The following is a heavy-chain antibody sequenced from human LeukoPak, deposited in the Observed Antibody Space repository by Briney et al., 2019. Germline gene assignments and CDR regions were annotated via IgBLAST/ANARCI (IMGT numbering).Heavy chain of an antibody. CDR3: ARSGPFDY. CDR1: GFTFSTYA. V-gene: IGHV3-23*01. Sequence: GSLRLSCAASGFTFSTYAIRWVRQAPGKGLEWVSAIGGSGDSTYYADSVKGRFTISRDSAKNSLYLQMNSLRAEDTAVYYCARSGPFDYWGQGTLVTVSS. D-gene: IGHD3-10*01. CDR2: IGGSGDST. J-gene: IGHJ4*02.